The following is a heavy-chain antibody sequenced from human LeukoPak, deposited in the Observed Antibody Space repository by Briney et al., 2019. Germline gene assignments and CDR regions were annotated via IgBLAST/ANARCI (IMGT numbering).Heavy chain of an antibody. CDR3: AKGRTGFSYGYGIDY. J-gene: IGHJ4*02. V-gene: IGHV3-23*01. CDR2: ISTSDGTT. D-gene: IGHD5-18*01. Sequence: PGGSLRLSCAASAFTFSSYAMSWVRQAPGKGLEWVSSISTSDGTTYYADSVKGRFTISRDNSKNTLYLQMNSLRAEDAAIYYCAKGRTGFSYGYGIDYWGQGTLVTVSS. CDR1: AFTFSSYA.